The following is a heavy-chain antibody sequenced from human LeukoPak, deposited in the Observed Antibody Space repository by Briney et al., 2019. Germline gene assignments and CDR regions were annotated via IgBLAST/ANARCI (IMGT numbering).Heavy chain of an antibody. J-gene: IGHJ4*02. CDR1: GYPFTSYC. V-gene: IGHV1-46*01. CDR2: INIPSGGST. Sequence: GASVKVSCKASGYPFTSYCIHWVRQAPGQGLEWVGIINIPSGGSTSYGQKFQGRVTMARDTSTSTVYMELSSLRSEDTAVYYCTRELGGSYNDYWGQGTPVTVSS. CDR3: TRELGGSYNDY. D-gene: IGHD1-26*01.